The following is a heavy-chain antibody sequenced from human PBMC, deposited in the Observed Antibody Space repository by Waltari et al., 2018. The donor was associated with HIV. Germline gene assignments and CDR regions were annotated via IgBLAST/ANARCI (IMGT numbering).Heavy chain of an antibody. J-gene: IGHJ4*02. CDR1: GGSISGGTDY. CDR3: SRLTTFYFDY. CDR2: IQDSGST. D-gene: IGHD3-16*01. V-gene: IGHV4-31*03. Sequence: QVQLQESGPGLGKPSQTLSLTCSVSGGSISGGTDYWSWIRQHPGQGLELLGYIQDSGSTYYNPSLRSRVTISVDTSKNHFSLKLSSVTAADTAVYYCSRLTTFYFDYWGQGTLVTVSS.